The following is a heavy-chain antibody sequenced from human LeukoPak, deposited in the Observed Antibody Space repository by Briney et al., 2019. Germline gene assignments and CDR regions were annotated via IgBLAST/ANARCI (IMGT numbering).Heavy chain of an antibody. CDR2: ISSSSSYI. J-gene: IGHJ4*02. V-gene: IGHV3-21*01. D-gene: IGHD2-2*01. Sequence: GGSQRLSCAASGFTISSYSMNWVRQAPGKGLEWVSSISSSSSYIYYADSVKGRFTISRDNAKNSLYLQMNSLRAEDTAVYYCASEYCSSTSCYGGWGQGTLVTVSS. CDR3: ASEYCSSTSCYGG. CDR1: GFTISSYS.